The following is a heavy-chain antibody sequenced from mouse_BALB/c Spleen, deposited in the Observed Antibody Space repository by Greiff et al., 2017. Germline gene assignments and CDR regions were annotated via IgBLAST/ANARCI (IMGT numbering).Heavy chain of an antibody. J-gene: IGHJ2*01. V-gene: IGHV1-15*01. CDR2: IDPETGGT. CDR1: GYTFTDYE. Sequence: VKLQESGAELVRPGASVTLSCMASGYTFTDYEMHWVKQTPVHGLEWIGAIDPETGGTAYNQKFKGKATLTADKSSSTAYMELRSLTSEDSAVYYCTRGGNWGYWGQGTTLTVSS. D-gene: IGHD4-1*01. CDR3: TRGGNWGY.